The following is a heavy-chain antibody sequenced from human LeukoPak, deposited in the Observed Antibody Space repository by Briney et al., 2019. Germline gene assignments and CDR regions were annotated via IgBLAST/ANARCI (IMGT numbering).Heavy chain of an antibody. Sequence: SETLSLTCTVSGASISNGHYYWSWIRQPAGKGLEWIGRIYTRGNTDYNPSLKSRVTISLDTSKNQFSLKLSSVTAADTAVYYCARNGMSGGSRGAHYYYYMDVWGKGTTVTISS. CDR3: ARNGMSGGSRGAHYYYYMDV. CDR1: GASISNGHYY. V-gene: IGHV4-61*02. J-gene: IGHJ6*03. D-gene: IGHD2-15*01. CDR2: IYTRGNT.